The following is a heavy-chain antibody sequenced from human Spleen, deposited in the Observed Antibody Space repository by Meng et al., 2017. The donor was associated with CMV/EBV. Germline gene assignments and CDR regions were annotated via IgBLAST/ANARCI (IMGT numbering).Heavy chain of an antibody. J-gene: IGHJ4*02. Sequence: GESLKISFAASGFTFSSYGMHWVRQAPGKGLEWVAFIRYDGSNKYYADSVKGRFTISRDNSKNTLYLQMNSLRAEDTAVYYCAKGYGIAARPPYWGQGTLVTVSS. CDR1: GFTFSSYG. CDR3: AKGYGIAARPPY. CDR2: IRYDGSNK. V-gene: IGHV3-30*02. D-gene: IGHD6-6*01.